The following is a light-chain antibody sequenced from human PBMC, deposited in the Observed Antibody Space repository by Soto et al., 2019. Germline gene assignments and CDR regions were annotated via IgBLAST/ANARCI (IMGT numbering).Light chain of an antibody. CDR3: MQSTPLPPT. Sequence: QTRLSLSLPPGQQASISCNSSQRLLHITGETFLFWYLQKPGQSQQLLIYEVSTRVSLVPARVSVRGSATVSTLEISRVSTLEFGIQFYMQSTPLPPTVGQGTRLEIK. CDR2: EVS. V-gene: IGKV2D-29*02. CDR1: QRLLHITGETF. J-gene: IGKJ5*01.